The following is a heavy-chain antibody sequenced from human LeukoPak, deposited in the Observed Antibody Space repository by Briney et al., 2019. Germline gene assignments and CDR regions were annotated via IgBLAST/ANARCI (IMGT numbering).Heavy chain of an antibody. CDR3: ARLYDYYDSSGYYGWFDP. CDR2: IYYSGST. V-gene: IGHV4-39*01. J-gene: IGHJ5*02. D-gene: IGHD3-22*01. CDR1: GGSISSSSYY. Sequence: SETLSLTCTVSGGSISSSSYYRGWIRQPPGKGLEWIGSIYYSGSTYYNPSLKSRVTISVDTSKNQFSLKLSSVTAADTAVYYCARLYDYYDSSGYYGWFDPWGQGTLVTVSS.